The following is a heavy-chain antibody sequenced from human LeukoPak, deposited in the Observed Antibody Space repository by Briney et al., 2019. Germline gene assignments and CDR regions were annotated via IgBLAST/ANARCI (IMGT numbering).Heavy chain of an antibody. CDR1: GGSISSGSYY. J-gene: IGHJ3*02. D-gene: IGHD3-3*01. CDR3: ARDPPSYDFWSGYDAFDI. V-gene: IGHV4-61*02. CDR2: IYTSGST. Sequence: SQTLSLTCTVSGGSISSGSYYWSWIRQPAGKGLEWIGRIYTSGSTNYNPSLKSRVTISVDTSKNQFSLKLSSVTAADTAVYYCARDPPSYDFWSGYDAFDIWGQGTMVTVSS.